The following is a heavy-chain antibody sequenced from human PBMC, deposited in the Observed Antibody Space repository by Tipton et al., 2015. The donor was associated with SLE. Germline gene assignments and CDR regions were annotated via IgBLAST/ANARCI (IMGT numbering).Heavy chain of an antibody. CDR1: GGSISSYY. Sequence: TLSLTCTVSGGSISSYYWSWIRQPPGKGLEWIGYIYYSGSTNYNPPLKSRVTISVDTSKNQFSLKLSSVTAADTAVYYCARRSWSFDYWGQGTLVTVSS. J-gene: IGHJ4*02. V-gene: IGHV4-59*12. CDR3: ARRSWSFDY. D-gene: IGHD6-13*01. CDR2: IYYSGST.